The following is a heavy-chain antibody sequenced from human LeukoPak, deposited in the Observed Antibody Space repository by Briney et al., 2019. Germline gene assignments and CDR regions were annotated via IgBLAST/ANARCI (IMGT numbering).Heavy chain of an antibody. V-gene: IGHV3-9*01. J-gene: IGHJ2*01. CDR2: ISWNSGSI. CDR1: GFTFDDYA. D-gene: IGHD4-17*01. CDR3: AKDPTPRYGDSNWYFDL. Sequence: PGGSLRLSCAASGFTFDDYAMHWVRQAPGKGLEWVSGISWNSGSIGYADSVKGRFTISRDNAKNSLYLQMNSLRAEDTALYYCAKDPTPRYGDSNWYFDLWGRGTLVTVSS.